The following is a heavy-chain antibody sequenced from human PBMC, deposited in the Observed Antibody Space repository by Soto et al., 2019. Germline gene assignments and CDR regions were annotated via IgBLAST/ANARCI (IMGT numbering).Heavy chain of an antibody. V-gene: IGHV1-18*01. D-gene: IGHD3-3*01. Sequence: ASVKVSCKASGYTFTSYGISWVRQAPGQGLEWMGWISAYNGNTNYAQKLQGRVTMTTDTSTSTAYMELRSLRSDDTAVYYCAREGITIFGVDTGRYFDYWGQGTLVTVSS. CDR2: ISAYNGNT. CDR1: GYTFTSYG. J-gene: IGHJ4*02. CDR3: AREGITIFGVDTGRYFDY.